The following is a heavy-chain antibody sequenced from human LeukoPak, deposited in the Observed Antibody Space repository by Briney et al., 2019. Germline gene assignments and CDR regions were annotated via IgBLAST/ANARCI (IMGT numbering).Heavy chain of an antibody. CDR3: ARVWSGYDVFDI. J-gene: IGHJ3*02. Sequence: SETLSLTCTVSGGSISSYYWSWIRQPPGKGLEWIGYIYYSGSTNYKLSLKSRVTISVDASKNQFSLKLRSVTAADTAVYYCARVWSGYDVFDIWGQGTMVTVSS. V-gene: IGHV4-59*01. D-gene: IGHD3-3*01. CDR1: GGSISSYY. CDR2: IYYSGST.